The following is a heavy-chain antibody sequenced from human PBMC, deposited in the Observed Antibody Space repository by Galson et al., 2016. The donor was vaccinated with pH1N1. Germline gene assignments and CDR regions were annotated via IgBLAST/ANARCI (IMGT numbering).Heavy chain of an antibody. CDR2: IDPSNGGT. V-gene: IGHV1-46*01. CDR1: GYTFTTSY. J-gene: IGHJ4*02. CDR3: TRDLGRRREF. Sequence: SVKVSCKASGYTFTTSYIHWVRQAPGEGPEWMGVIDPSNGGTTYAQKFQARVTMTRDTSTSTVYLDLNRLNSEDTSVYYCTRDLGRRREFWGQGTLVTVSS. D-gene: IGHD1-26*01.